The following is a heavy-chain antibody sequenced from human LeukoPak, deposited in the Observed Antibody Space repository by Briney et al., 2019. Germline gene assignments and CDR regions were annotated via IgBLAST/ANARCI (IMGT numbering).Heavy chain of an antibody. CDR3: AVCAGSCGVYYFDY. CDR1: GGTFSSYA. D-gene: IGHD2-15*01. J-gene: IGHJ4*02. V-gene: IGHV1-69*01. CDR2: IIPIFGTA. Sequence: ASVKVSCKASGGTFSSYAISRVRQAPGQGLEWMGGIIPIFGTANYAQKFQGRVTITADESTSTAYMELSSLRSEDTAVYYCAVCAGSCGVYYFDYWGQGTLVTVSS.